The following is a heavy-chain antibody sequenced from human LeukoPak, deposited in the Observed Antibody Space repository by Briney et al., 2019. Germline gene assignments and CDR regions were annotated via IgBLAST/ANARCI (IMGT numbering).Heavy chain of an antibody. CDR3: ARDARGAAAADDAFDI. J-gene: IGHJ3*02. V-gene: IGHV4-31*03. CDR1: GVSISSGGYY. Sequence: SQTLSLTCTVSGVSISSGGYYWSWIRQHPGKGLEWIGYIYYSGSTYYNPTLKSRVTISVDTSKNQFSLKLSSVTAADTAVYYCARDARGAAAADDAFDIWGQGTMVTVSS. D-gene: IGHD6-13*01. CDR2: IYYSGST.